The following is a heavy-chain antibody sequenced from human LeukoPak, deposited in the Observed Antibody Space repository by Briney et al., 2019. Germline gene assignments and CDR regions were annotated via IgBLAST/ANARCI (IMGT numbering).Heavy chain of an antibody. CDR2: ISRSGSTI. V-gene: IGHV3-48*03. CDR1: GFAFSSYE. Sequence: GSLRLSCAASGFAFSSYEMNWVRQAPGKGLEWVSYISRSGSTIYYADSVKGRFTISRDNAKNSLYLQMNSLRAEDTAVYYCARGKVAVAATDDAFEIWGQGTMVTVSS. CDR3: ARGKVAVAATDDAFEI. D-gene: IGHD6-19*01. J-gene: IGHJ3*02.